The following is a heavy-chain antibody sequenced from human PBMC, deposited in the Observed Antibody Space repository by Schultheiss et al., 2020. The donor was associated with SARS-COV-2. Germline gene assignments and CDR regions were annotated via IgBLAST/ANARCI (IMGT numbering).Heavy chain of an antibody. CDR3: ARGFGAEDAFDI. CDR1: GYSISSGYY. D-gene: IGHD3-3*01. CDR2: IYYSGST. J-gene: IGHJ3*02. Sequence: SQTLSLTCAVSGYSISSGYYWSWIRQPPGKGLEWIGYIYYSGSTNYNPSLKSRVTISVDTSKNQFSLKLSSVTAADTAVYYCARGFGAEDAFDIWGQGTMVTVSS. V-gene: IGHV4-61*01.